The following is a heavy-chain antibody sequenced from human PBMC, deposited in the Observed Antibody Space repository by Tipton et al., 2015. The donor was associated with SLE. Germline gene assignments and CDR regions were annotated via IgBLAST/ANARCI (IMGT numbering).Heavy chain of an antibody. CDR3: ARFSAVLR. V-gene: IGHV3-21*01. D-gene: IGHD3-10*01. CDR1: GFTFRSYS. CDR2: ISSSSSYI. J-gene: IGHJ4*02. Sequence: SLRLSCAASGFTFRSYSLNWVRQAPGKGLGWVSSISSSSSYIYYADSVKGRFTISRDNAKNSLYLQMNSLRAEDTAVYYCARFSAVLRWGQGTLVTVSS.